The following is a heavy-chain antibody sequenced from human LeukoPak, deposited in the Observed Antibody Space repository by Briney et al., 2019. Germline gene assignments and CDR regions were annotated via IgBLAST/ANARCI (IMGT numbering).Heavy chain of an antibody. CDR3: ARDLPDSYGPEGNWYFDL. J-gene: IGHJ2*01. D-gene: IGHD5-18*01. CDR1: GFTFSNFW. CDR2: INSDGSST. V-gene: IGHV3-74*01. Sequence: GGSLRLSCAASGFTFSNFWMSWVRQAPGKGLVWVSRINSDGSSTSYADSVKGRFTISRDNAKNTLYLQMNSLRAEDTAVYYCARDLPDSYGPEGNWYFDLWGRGTLVTVSS.